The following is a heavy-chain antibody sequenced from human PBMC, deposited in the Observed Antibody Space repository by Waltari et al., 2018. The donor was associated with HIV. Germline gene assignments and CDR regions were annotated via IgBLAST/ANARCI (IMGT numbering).Heavy chain of an antibody. CDR3: ARGYCYDSGSYYKAY. CDR2: ISSSGMTR. V-gene: IGHV3-48*03. J-gene: IGHJ4*02. D-gene: IGHD3-10*01. CDR1: GFTFNTYD. Sequence: EVQLVEPGGGLVQPGGSLSLPCAASGFTFNTYDLNWVRQAQGKGLGWVSYISSSGMTRYCRNSVKSRFTISRDNARNSLYLQMNGLRAEDTAVYYCARGYCYDSGSYYKAYWGQGTLVTVSS.